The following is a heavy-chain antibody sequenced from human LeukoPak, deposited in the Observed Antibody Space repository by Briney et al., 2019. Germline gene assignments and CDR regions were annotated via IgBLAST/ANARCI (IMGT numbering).Heavy chain of an antibody. V-gene: IGHV3-21*01. CDR1: GFTFSSDS. J-gene: IGHJ4*02. D-gene: IGHD2-15*01. CDR2: ISSSSSYI. CDR3: ARGRYCSGGSCSPPFDY. Sequence: GGSLRLSCAASGFTFSSDSMNWVRQAPGKGLEWVSSISSSSSYIYYADSVKGRFTISRDNAKNSLYLQMNSLRAEDTAVYYCARGRYCSGGSCSPPFDYWGQGTLVTVSS.